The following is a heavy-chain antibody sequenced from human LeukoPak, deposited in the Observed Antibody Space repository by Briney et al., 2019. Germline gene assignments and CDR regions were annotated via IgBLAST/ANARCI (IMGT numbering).Heavy chain of an antibody. CDR2: IWFDGSNK. CDR1: GFTFSSYG. D-gene: IGHD6-13*01. V-gene: IGHV3-33*01. Sequence: GRSLRLSCTASGFTFSSYGMHWVRQAPGKGLEWVALIWFDGSNKYYADSVKGRFTISRDNSKNTLYLQMNSLRAEDTAVYYCARDPIAAVRFDYWGQGTLVTVSS. CDR3: ARDPIAAVRFDY. J-gene: IGHJ4*02.